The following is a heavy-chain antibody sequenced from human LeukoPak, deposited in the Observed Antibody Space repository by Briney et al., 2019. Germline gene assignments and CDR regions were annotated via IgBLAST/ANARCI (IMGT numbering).Heavy chain of an antibody. CDR2: IYYSGST. CDR1: GGSINSSSYY. D-gene: IGHD6-19*01. CDR3: ARRGYSSGFYYFEY. V-gene: IGHV4-39*01. J-gene: IGHJ4*02. Sequence: PSETLSLTCTVSGGSINSSSYYWDWIRQPPGKGLEWIGNIYYSGSTYYNPSLKSRVTISVDTSKNQFSLNLSSVTAADTAVYYCARRGYSSGFYYFEYWGQGTLVTVSS.